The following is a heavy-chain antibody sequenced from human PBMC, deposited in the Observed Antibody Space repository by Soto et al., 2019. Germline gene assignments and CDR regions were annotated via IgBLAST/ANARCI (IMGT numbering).Heavy chain of an antibody. Sequence: QVQLVQSGAEVKKPGASVKVSCKASGYTFTSYGISWVRQAPGQGLEWMGWVNAYNGNTSYSQKFQGRVTMTTDTSTSTAYMELRSLRSDATAVYYCARAAVSGRTGFDYWGQGTLVTVSS. CDR1: GYTFTSYG. V-gene: IGHV1-18*01. CDR3: ARAAVSGRTGFDY. J-gene: IGHJ4*02. CDR2: VNAYNGNT. D-gene: IGHD6-19*01.